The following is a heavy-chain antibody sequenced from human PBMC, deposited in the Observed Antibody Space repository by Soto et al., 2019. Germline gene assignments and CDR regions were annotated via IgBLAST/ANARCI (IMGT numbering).Heavy chain of an antibody. D-gene: IGHD6-13*01. CDR1: GFTFSSYS. CDR2: ISSSSSYI. V-gene: IGHV3-21*01. CDR3: ARVVPGYSSSWYQYYYYGLDV. J-gene: IGHJ6*02. Sequence: GGSLRLSCAASGFTFSSYSMNWVRQAPGKGLEWVSSISSSSSYIYYADSVKGRFTISRDNAKNSLYLQMNSLRAEDTAVYYCARVVPGYSSSWYQYYYYGLDVWGQGTTVTVSS.